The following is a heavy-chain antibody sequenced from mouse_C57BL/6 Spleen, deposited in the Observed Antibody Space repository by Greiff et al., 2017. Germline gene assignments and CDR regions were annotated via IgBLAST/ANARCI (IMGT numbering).Heavy chain of an antibody. CDR2: IYPGDGDT. V-gene: IGHV1-82*01. J-gene: IGHJ3*01. CDR3: ARDTTVVAPFAY. CDR1: GYAFSSSW. D-gene: IGHD1-1*01. Sequence: QVQLQQSGPELVKPGASVKISCKASGYAFSSSWMNWVKQRPGKGLEWIGRIYPGDGDTNYNGKFKGKATLTADKSSSTAYMQLSRLTSEDSAVYFCARDTTVVAPFAYWGQGTLVTVSA.